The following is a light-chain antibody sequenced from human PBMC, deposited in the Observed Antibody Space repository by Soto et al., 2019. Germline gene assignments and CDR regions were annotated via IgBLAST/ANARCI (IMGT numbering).Light chain of an antibody. Sequence: QSALTQPAAVSGSPGQSITISCTGTSSDVGTYNLVSWYQQYPGKAPKLMIYATSKRPSGVSNRFSGSKSGDTASLTISGLQAEDEADYYCCSYAGSYIWVFGGGTQLTVL. V-gene: IGLV2-23*01. J-gene: IGLJ3*02. CDR3: CSYAGSYIWV. CDR2: ATS. CDR1: SSDVGTYNL.